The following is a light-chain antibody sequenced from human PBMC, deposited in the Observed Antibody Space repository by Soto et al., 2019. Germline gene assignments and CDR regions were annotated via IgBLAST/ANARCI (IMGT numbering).Light chain of an antibody. CDR2: DVT. V-gene: IGLV2-8*01. CDR3: SSYAGSSVPVA. Sequence: QSALTQPPSASGSPGQSVTISCTGASSDVGGYNFVSWYQQHPGKAPKLMIYDVTKRPSGVPDRFSGSKSGNTASLTVCGLQADDEADYYCSSYAGSSVPVAFGGGTKLTVL. CDR1: SSDVGGYNF. J-gene: IGLJ2*01.